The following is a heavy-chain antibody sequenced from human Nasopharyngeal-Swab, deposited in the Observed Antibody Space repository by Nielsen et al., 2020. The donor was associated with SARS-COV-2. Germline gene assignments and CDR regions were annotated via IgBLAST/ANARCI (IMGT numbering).Heavy chain of an antibody. J-gene: IGHJ6*02. CDR3: ARDYYDSSGYSYGMDV. V-gene: IGHV3-30*04. CDR2: ISYDGSNK. CDR1: GFTFSSYA. Sequence: GESLKISCAASGFTFSSYAMHWVRQAPAKGLEWVAVISYDGSNKYYADSVKGRFTISRDNSKNTLYLQMNSLRAEDTAVYYCARDYYDSSGYSYGMDVWGQGTTVTVSS. D-gene: IGHD3-22*01.